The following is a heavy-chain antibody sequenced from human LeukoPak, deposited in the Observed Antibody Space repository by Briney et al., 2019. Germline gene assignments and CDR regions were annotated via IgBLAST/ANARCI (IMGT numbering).Heavy chain of an antibody. Sequence: SETLSLTCAVHGGSFSGYYWHWFRQPPGKGLRRSGEIHHSGGAKYNPSLKRRVTVSADTFKSPFSRTLSSVTAAGTAVYYCATWETALVRDYLRQGTLVSDSS. V-gene: IGHV4-34*01. CDR2: IHHSGGA. J-gene: IGHJ4*02. D-gene: IGHD5-18*01. CDR3: ATWETALVRDY. CDR1: GGSFSGYY.